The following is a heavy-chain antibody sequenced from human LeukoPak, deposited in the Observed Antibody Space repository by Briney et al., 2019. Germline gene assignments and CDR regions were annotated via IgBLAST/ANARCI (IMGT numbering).Heavy chain of an antibody. D-gene: IGHD6-13*01. CDR1: GSSISSGYY. J-gene: IGHJ3*01. Sequence: SETLSLTCTVSGSSISSGYYWGWIRQTPGKGLEWIAHMYHTGSTHYNPSLKRRVTISLDTSKNHVSLNLGSLTAADTALYYCVRAATGMTSAGIAFDLWGQGTLVSVSS. CDR2: MYHTGST. CDR3: VRAATGMTSAGIAFDL. V-gene: IGHV4-38-2*02.